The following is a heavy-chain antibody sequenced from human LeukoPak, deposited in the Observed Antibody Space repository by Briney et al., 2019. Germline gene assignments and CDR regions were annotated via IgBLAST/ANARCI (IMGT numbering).Heavy chain of an antibody. CDR2: IYYSGSA. CDR3: ARVAGGSGWLPFDF. J-gene: IGHJ4*02. D-gene: IGHD6-19*01. Sequence: PSETLSLTCTVSGGFINNYYWSWIRQPPGQGLEWIGYIYYSGSAYYNPSLKSRVTISVDTSKNQFSLKMTSVTAADTAVYYCARVAGGSGWLPFDFWGQGTLVTVSS. V-gene: IGHV4-59*01. CDR1: GGFINNYY.